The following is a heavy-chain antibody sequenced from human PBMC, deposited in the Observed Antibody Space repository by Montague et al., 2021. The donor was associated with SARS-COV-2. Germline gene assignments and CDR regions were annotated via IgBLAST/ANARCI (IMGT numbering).Heavy chain of an antibody. J-gene: IGHJ2*01. V-gene: IGHV4-31*03. CDR2: IYYSGST. CDR1: GGSISSGGYY. Sequence: TLSLTCTVSGGSISSGGYYWSWILQPSGSGLEWIGYIYYSGSTYYTPSLKRRVTISVDTSKNQFSLKLSFVTAAATAVYYWARVLGGYCSGGRCYRSWYFDLWGRGTLVTVSS. CDR3: ARVLGGYCSGGRCYRSWYFDL. D-gene: IGHD2-15*01.